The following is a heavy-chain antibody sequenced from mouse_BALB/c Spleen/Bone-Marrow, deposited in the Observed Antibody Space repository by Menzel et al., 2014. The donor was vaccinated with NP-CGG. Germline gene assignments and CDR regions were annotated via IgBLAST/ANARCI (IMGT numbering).Heavy chain of an antibody. J-gene: IGHJ2*01. V-gene: IGHV1S22*01. Sequence: LQQSGSELVRPGASVKLSCKASGYTFTSYWMHWVKQRHGQGLEWIGNIYPGSGSTNYDDKFKSKGTLTVDTSSSTAYMHLSSLTSEDSAVYYCTSWDYWGQGTTLTVSS. CDR2: IYPGSGST. CDR3: TSWDY. CDR1: GYTFTSYW.